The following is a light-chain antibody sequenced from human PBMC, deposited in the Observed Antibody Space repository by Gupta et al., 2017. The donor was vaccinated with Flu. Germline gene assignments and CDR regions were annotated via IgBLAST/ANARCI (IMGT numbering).Light chain of an antibody. CDR3: QHENSSPFI. CDR2: KAS. CDR1: QSISSW. Sequence: DIQMTQSPSTLSASVGDRVTITCRASQSISSWLAWYQQKPGKAPKLLIYKASSLESGVPSRFSGSGSGTEFTLTISSRQPDDFATYYCQHENSSPFIFGQGTKMDIK. J-gene: IGKJ2*01. V-gene: IGKV1-5*03.